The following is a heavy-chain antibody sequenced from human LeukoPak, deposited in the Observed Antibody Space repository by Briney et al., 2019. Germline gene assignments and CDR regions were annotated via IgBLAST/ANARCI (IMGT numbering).Heavy chain of an antibody. J-gene: IGHJ4*02. CDR2: TRNKANSYTT. Sequence: GGSLRLSCAASGFTLSDHYMDWVRQAPGKGLEWVGRTRNKANSYTTEYAASVKGRFTISRDDSKNSLYLQMNSLKTEDTAVYYCARTAAAVPYYFDFWGQGTLVTVSS. D-gene: IGHD6-13*01. CDR3: ARTAAAVPYYFDF. V-gene: IGHV3-72*01. CDR1: GFTLSDHY.